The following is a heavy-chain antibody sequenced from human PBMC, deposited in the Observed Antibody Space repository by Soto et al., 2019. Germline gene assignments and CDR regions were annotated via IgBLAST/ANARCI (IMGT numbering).Heavy chain of an antibody. J-gene: IGHJ4*02. V-gene: IGHV4-59*08. D-gene: IGHD2-15*01. Sequence: SETLSLTCTVSGGSISSYYLSWIRQPPGKGLEWIGYIYYSGGTNYNPSLKSRVTISVDTSKNQFSLKLSSVTAADTAVYYCARHCSGGSCYLNFDYWGQGTLVTVSS. CDR1: GGSISSYY. CDR3: ARHCSGGSCYLNFDY. CDR2: IYYSGGT.